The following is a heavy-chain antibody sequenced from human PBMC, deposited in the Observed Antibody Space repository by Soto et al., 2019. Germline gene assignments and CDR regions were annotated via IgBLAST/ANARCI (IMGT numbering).Heavy chain of an antibody. V-gene: IGHV1-18*01. CDR3: AGGMGQPLDY. D-gene: IGHD3-16*01. CDR2: ISTYNGNT. Sequence: QVQLVQSGAEVKKPGASVKVSCKASGYTFTRYDISWVRQAPGQGLEWMGWISTYNGNTNYAQKLQGRVTMTTDTSTSTADLERRSLGSDDTALYDCAGGMGQPLDYWGQGTLVTVSS. CDR1: GYTFTRYD. J-gene: IGHJ4*02.